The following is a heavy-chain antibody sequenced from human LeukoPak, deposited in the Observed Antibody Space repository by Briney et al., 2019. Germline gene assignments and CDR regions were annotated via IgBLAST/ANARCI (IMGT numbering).Heavy chain of an antibody. V-gene: IGHV4-59*01. CDR1: GGSISSYY. Sequence: TETLSLTCTVSGGSISSYYWSWIRQPPGKGLEWIGYFYYSGITNYNPSLKSRVTISVDTSKIQFSLKLTSVTAADTAVYYCARDQPRQPFDYWGQGTLVTVFS. CDR2: FYYSGIT. D-gene: IGHD2-2*01. J-gene: IGHJ4*02. CDR3: ARDQPRQPFDY.